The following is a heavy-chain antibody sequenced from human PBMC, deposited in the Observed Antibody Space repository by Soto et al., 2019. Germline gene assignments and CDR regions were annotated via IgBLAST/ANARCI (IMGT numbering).Heavy chain of an antibody. Sequence: SETLSLTCAASGGSFSGYYWSWIRQAPGKGLEWIGEINHSGSTNYNPSLKSRVTISVNTTKTQFALKLSSVTAAEKAVYYCARDRSSGYRDAFDIWGPGTMVTVS. CDR1: GGSFSGYY. J-gene: IGHJ3*02. CDR2: INHSGST. CDR3: ARDRSSGYRDAFDI. V-gene: IGHV4-34*01. D-gene: IGHD3-22*01.